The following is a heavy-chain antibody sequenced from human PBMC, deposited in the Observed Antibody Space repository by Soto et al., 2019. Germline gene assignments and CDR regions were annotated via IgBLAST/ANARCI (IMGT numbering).Heavy chain of an antibody. V-gene: IGHV3-74*03. CDR1: GFTFRTYW. Sequence: EVQLVESGGGLVQPGGSLRLSCAASGFTFRTYWMHWVRQSPGKGLVWVSRIDAAGSGTTYADAGEGRFTISRDNAKNTLSLQMNSLRAEDTAVYYCARDQTVTGPSTFDYCGQGTLVTVSS. CDR2: IDAAGSGT. J-gene: IGHJ4*02. D-gene: IGHD6-19*01. CDR3: ARDQTVTGPSTFDY.